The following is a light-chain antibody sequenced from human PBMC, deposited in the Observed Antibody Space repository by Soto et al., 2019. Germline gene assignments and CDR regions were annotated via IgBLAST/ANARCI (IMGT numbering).Light chain of an antibody. CDR2: AAS. Sequence: DIQMTQSPSSLYASVGDRVTITCRASPPIGNFLNWYQQKPGKAPDLLIYAASTLQSGVPSRFSGGGSVTDFALTISSLQPADFATYYCDQAHGTFGQGTKVEVE. J-gene: IGKJ1*01. CDR1: PPIGNF. V-gene: IGKV1-39*01. CDR3: DQAHGT.